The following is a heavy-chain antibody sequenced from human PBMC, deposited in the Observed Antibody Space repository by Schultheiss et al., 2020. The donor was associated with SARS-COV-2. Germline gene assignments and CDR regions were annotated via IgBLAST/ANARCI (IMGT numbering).Heavy chain of an antibody. D-gene: IGHD6-13*01. CDR3: AKDPVQGVEAAGLDF. CDR1: GFTFSDYY. CDR2: ISYDGSNK. J-gene: IGHJ4*02. V-gene: IGHV3-30*18. Sequence: GESLKISCAASGFTFSDYYMSWIRQAPGKGLDWVAVISYDGSNKYYGDSVKGRFTIYRDNSKNTVYLQMNSLRAEDTAVYYCAKDPVQGVEAAGLDFWGQGTLVTVSS.